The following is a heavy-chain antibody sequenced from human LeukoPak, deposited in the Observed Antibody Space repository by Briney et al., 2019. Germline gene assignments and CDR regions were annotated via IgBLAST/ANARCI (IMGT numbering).Heavy chain of an antibody. CDR3: ARGRVSSSTWYSTYYYYFYTDV. CDR1: GGSFSGYY. CDR2: INHSGST. J-gene: IGHJ6*03. D-gene: IGHD6-13*01. V-gene: IGHV4-34*01. Sequence: PSETLSLTCAVYGGSFSGYYWSWIRQPPGKGLEWIGEINHSGSTNYNPSLKSRVTISVDTSKNQFSLKLSSVTAADTAVYFCARGRVSSSTWYSTYYYYFYTDVWGKGTTVTVSS.